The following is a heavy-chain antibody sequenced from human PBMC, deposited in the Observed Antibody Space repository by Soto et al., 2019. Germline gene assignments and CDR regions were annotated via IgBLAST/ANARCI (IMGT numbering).Heavy chain of an antibody. CDR2: ISGSGGST. CDR1: GFTFSSYA. Sequence: EVQLLESGGGLVQPGGSLRLSCAASGFTFSSYAMSWVRQAPGKGLEWVSAISGSGGSTYYADSVKGRFTISRDNSKNTLYLQINSLRAEDTAVYYCAKGERITIFGVVSPYYYYYMDVWGKGTTVTVSS. J-gene: IGHJ6*03. D-gene: IGHD3-3*01. CDR3: AKGERITIFGVVSPYYYYYMDV. V-gene: IGHV3-23*01.